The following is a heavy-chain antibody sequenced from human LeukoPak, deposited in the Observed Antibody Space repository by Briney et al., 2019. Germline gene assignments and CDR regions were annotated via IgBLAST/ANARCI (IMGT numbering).Heavy chain of an antibody. D-gene: IGHD6-19*01. V-gene: IGHV3-7*01. CDR3: ARDLRRGWYFESAFDI. Sequence: GGSLRLSCAASESTFITYWMSWVRQAPGKGLEWVANIKQDGSEKYYVDSVKGRFTISRDNAKNSLYLQMNSLRAEDTAVYYCARDLRRGWYFESAFDIWGQGTMVTVSS. CDR2: IKQDGSEK. CDR1: ESTFITYW. J-gene: IGHJ3*02.